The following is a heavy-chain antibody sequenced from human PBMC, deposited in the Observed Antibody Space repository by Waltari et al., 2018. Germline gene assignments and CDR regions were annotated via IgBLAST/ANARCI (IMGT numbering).Heavy chain of an antibody. J-gene: IGHJ4*02. D-gene: IGHD1-26*01. Sequence: QVQLQESGPGLVKPSETLSLTCAVSGYSISSGYYWGWIRQPPGKGLEWVAVISYDGSNEYYEDAVKDRFTISRDNSKNTLYLQMNSLRAEETAVYYCARDSKLVGATVGAYWGQGTLVTVSS. CDR1: GYSISSGY. CDR2: ISYDGSNE. V-gene: IGHV3-30*03. CDR3: ARDSKLVGATVGAY.